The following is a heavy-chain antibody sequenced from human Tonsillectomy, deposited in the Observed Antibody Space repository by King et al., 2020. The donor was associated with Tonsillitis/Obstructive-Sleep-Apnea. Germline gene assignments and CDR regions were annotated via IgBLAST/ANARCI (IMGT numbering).Heavy chain of an antibody. J-gene: IGHJ3*02. Sequence: VQLVESGGGLVKPGGSLRLSCAASGFPFSHYSMNWLRQAPGKGLEWVGSISGSSTYIYYGDSVEGRFIISRDNAKNALYLKMNSLRVEDTAVFYCARDLSLLDAAFDTWGQGPMVTVSS. CDR2: ISGSSTYI. V-gene: IGHV3-21*03. CDR3: ARDLSLLDAAFDT. D-gene: IGHD1-1*01. CDR1: GFPFSHYS.